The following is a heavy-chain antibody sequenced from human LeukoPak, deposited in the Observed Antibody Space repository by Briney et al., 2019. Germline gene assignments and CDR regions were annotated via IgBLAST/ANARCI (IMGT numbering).Heavy chain of an antibody. CDR2: IKQDGSEK. CDR3: ARAETHGAAWATTDAFDI. J-gene: IGHJ3*02. D-gene: IGHD6-13*01. Sequence: GGSLRLSCAASGFTFSSFWMSWVRRAPGKGLEWVASIKQDGSEKYYVDSVKGRFTISRDNAKNSLYLQMNSLRAEDTAVYYCARAETHGAAWATTDAFDIWGQGTMVTVSS. V-gene: IGHV3-7*01. CDR1: GFTFSSFW.